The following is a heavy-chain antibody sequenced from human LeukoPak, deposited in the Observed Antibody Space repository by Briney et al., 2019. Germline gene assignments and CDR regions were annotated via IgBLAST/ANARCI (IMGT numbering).Heavy chain of an antibody. CDR1: GYSFTTYW. J-gene: IGHJ4*02. CDR3: ARHVVGATMGEFDY. V-gene: IGHV5-10-1*01. CDR2: IDPTDSYT. Sequence: GESLKISCKGSGYSFTTYWISWVRQMPGKGLEWMGRIDPTDSYTNYSPSLQGHVTISADKSLSTAYLQWSSLKASDTAMYYCARHVVGATMGEFDYWGQGTLVTVSS. D-gene: IGHD1-26*01.